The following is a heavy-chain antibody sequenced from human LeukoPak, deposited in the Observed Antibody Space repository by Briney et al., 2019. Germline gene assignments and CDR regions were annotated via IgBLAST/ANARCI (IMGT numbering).Heavy chain of an antibody. Sequence: GGSLRLSCAASGFTFSSYAVSWVRQAPGKGLEWVSAISGSGGSTYYADSVKGRFTISRDNSKNTLYLQMNSLRAEDTAVYYCAKDRSGYYYVDAFDIWGQGTMVTVSS. V-gene: IGHV3-23*01. CDR2: ISGSGGST. D-gene: IGHD3-22*01. CDR1: GFTFSSYA. CDR3: AKDRSGYYYVDAFDI. J-gene: IGHJ3*02.